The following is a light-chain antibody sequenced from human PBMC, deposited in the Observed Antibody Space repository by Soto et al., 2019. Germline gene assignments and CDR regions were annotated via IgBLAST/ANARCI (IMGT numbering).Light chain of an antibody. CDR3: QLYGSSPPRYT. J-gene: IGKJ2*01. CDR2: AAS. V-gene: IGKV3-20*01. CDR1: QSVSSNY. Sequence: EIVLTQSPGTLYLSPGERATLSCRASQSVSSNYLAWCQQKRGQAPRLLIYAASARATGIPDRFSGSGSGTDFTLTISRLEPEDFAVYFCQLYGSSPPRYTFGQGTKLEIK.